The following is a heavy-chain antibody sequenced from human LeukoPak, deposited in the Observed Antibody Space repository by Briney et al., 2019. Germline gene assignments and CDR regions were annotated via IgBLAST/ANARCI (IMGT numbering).Heavy chain of an antibody. D-gene: IGHD5-12*01. CDR1: GFTFSNYE. V-gene: IGHV3-48*03. Sequence: PGGSLRLSCAVSGFTFSNYEMNWVRQAPGKGLEWLSYISSSGSTKYYADSVNGRFTISRDNAKNSLYLQMNSLRAEDTAVYYCAKLTEVAPTRPQGFDLWGRGTLVTVSS. J-gene: IGHJ2*01. CDR3: AKLTEVAPTRPQGFDL. CDR2: ISSSGSTK.